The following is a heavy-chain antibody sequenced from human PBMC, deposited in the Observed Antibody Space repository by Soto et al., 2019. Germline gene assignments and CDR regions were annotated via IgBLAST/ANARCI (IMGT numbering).Heavy chain of an antibody. CDR3: ARTKRIAVAGFDY. V-gene: IGHV4-59*08. D-gene: IGHD6-19*01. Sequence: SETLSLTCXVSGGSISSYYWSWIRQPPGKGLEWIGYIYYSGSTNYNPSLKSRVTISVDTSKNQFSLKLSSVTAADTAVYYCARTKRIAVAGFDYWGQGTLVTVSS. J-gene: IGHJ4*02. CDR2: IYYSGST. CDR1: GGSISSYY.